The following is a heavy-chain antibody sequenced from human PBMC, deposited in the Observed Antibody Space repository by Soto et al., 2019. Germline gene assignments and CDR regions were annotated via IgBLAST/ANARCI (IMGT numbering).Heavy chain of an antibody. CDR2: IKQDGSEK. V-gene: IGHV3-7*01. J-gene: IGHJ6*02. Sequence: PGVSLRLSCAAAGFTISSYWMSWVSKDPGKGLEWVANIKQDGSEKYYVDSVKGRFTISRDNAKNSRYLQMNSLRAEDTAVYYCARDPNIVLVPAALRSYYYYYGMDVWGQGTTVTVS. CDR3: ARDPNIVLVPAALRSYYYYYGMDV. CDR1: GFTISSYW. D-gene: IGHD2-2*01.